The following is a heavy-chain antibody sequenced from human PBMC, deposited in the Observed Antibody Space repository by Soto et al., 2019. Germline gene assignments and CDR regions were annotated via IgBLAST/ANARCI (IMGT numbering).Heavy chain of an antibody. D-gene: IGHD3-10*01. Sequence: EPLALPCTVCGGSISSYYWSGIRQPPGKGLEWFGYIYSSSTTNYPPSLTSRVTISVATSKTPFSLKLSSVTAADTAVYYCARDRAYYYGSGTLGGGWFDPWGQGPLVTVSS. CDR2: IYSSSTT. J-gene: IGHJ5*02. CDR3: ARDRAYYYGSGTLGGGWFDP. V-gene: IGHV4-59*01. CDR1: GGSISSYY.